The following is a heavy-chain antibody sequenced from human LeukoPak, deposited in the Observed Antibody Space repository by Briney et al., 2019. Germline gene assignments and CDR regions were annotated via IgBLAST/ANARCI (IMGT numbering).Heavy chain of an antibody. V-gene: IGHV4-34*01. J-gene: IGHJ4*02. Sequence: PSETLSLTCAVYGGSINDYYWSWIRQPPGKGLEWIGEINHSGSTNYNPSLKSRVTISVDTSKNQFSLNLRSVTAADTAVYYCARVGPDITSWHYWGQGTLVTVSS. CDR1: GGSINDYY. CDR2: INHSGST. CDR3: ARVGPDITSWHY. D-gene: IGHD2-2*01.